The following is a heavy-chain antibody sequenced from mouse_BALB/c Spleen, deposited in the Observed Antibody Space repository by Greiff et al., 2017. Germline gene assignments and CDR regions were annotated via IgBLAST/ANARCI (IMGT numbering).Heavy chain of an antibody. V-gene: IGHV5-6-5*01. CDR3: ARGGAGSSYGFAY. Sequence: EVKLVESGGGLVKPGGSLKLSSAASGFTFSSYAMSWVRQTPEKRLEWVASISSGGSTYYPDSVKGRFTISRDNARNILYLQMSSLRSEDTAMYYCARGGAGSSYGFAYWGQGTLVTVS. J-gene: IGHJ3*01. CDR2: ISSGGST. CDR1: GFTFSSYA. D-gene: IGHD1-1*01.